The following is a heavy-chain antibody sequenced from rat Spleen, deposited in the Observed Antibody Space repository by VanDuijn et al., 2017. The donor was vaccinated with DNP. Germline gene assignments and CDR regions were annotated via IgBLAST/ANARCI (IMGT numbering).Heavy chain of an antibody. CDR2: IWTGGST. CDR1: GFSLTSYN. Sequence: QVQLKESGPGLVQPSQTLSLTCTVSGFSLTSYNIHWVRQPAGKGLEWMGIIWTGGSTDYNSGLKSRLSISRDISKGQVFLKMNSLQTEDTATYYCARDRAHWEDYFDYWGQGVMVTVSS. J-gene: IGHJ2*01. CDR3: ARDRAHWEDYFDY. D-gene: IGHD5-1*01. V-gene: IGHV2-30*01.